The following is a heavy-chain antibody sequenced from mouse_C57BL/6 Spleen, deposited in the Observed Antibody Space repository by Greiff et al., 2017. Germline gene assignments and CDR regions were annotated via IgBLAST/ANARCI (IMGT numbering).Heavy chain of an antibody. Sequence: QVQLQQPGAELVMPGASVKLSCKASGYTFTSYWMHWVKQRPGQGLEWIGEIDPSDSYTNYNQKFKGKSTLTVDKSSSTAYMQLSSLTSEDSAVYYCARVGDSGAMDYWGQGTSVTVSS. D-gene: IGHD3-1*01. CDR2: IDPSDSYT. CDR1: GYTFTSYW. J-gene: IGHJ4*01. V-gene: IGHV1-69*01. CDR3: ARVGDSGAMDY.